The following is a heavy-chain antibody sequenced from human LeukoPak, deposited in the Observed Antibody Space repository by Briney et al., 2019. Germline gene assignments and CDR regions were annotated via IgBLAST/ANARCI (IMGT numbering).Heavy chain of an antibody. CDR3: ARVVSSSWWNWFDP. CDR1: GFTFSSYS. D-gene: IGHD6-13*01. J-gene: IGHJ5*02. CDR2: ISSSSSTI. Sequence: GGPLRLSCAASGFTFSSYSMNWVRQAPGKGLEWVSSISSSSSTIYYADSVKGRFTISRDNAKNSLYLQTNSLRAEDTAVYYCARVVSSSWWNWFDPWGQGTLVTVSS. V-gene: IGHV3-48*01.